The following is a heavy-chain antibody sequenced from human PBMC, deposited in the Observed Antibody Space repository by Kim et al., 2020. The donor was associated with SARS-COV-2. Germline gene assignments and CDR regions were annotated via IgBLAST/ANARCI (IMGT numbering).Heavy chain of an antibody. Sequence: GGSLRLSCAASGFTFSSYSMNWVRQAPGKGLEWVSYISSSSSTIYYADSVKGQFTISRDNAKNSLYLQMNSLRAEDTAVYYCARDQGDAFDIWRQGTMVTDSP. J-gene: IGHJ3*02. CDR1: GFTFSSYS. CDR2: ISSSSSTI. CDR3: ARDQGDAFDI. V-gene: IGHV3-48*04.